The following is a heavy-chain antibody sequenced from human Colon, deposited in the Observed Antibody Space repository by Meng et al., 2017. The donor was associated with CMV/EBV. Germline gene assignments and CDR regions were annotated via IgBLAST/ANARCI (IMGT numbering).Heavy chain of an antibody. Sequence: GGSLRLSCAALGSTSSSYWLSGVRQAPGKGREWLANIKQDGSGKYYVESVKGRLTISRDNAKNSLYLRMDSLRAEDTAVYYCARVHIVSSGRYYFYYYGMDVWGQGTTVTVSS. CDR3: ARVHIVSSGRYYFYYYGMDV. D-gene: IGHD1-26*01. CDR2: IKQDGSGK. J-gene: IGHJ6*02. CDR1: GSTSSSYW. V-gene: IGHV3-7*01.